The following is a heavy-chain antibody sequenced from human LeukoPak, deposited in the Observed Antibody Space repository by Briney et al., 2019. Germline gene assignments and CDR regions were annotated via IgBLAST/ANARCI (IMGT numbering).Heavy chain of an antibody. D-gene: IGHD6-19*01. CDR2: INHSGST. V-gene: IGHV4-34*01. J-gene: IGHJ4*02. CDR3: ARGRVAVAGRFDY. Sequence: SETLSLTCAVYGGSFSGYYWSWIRQPPGKGLEWIGEINHSGSTNYNLSLKSRVTISVDTSKNQFSLKLSSVTAADTAVYYCARGRVAVAGRFDYWGQGTLVTVSS. CDR1: GGSFSGYY.